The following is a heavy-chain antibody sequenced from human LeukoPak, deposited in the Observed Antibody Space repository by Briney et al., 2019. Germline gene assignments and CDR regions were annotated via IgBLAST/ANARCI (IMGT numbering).Heavy chain of an antibody. D-gene: IGHD3-3*01. Sequence: GGSLRLSCAASGFTFSSYSMNWVRQAPEKGLEWVSSISSSSSYIYYADSVKGRFTISRDNAKSSLYLQMNSLRAEDTAVYYGARGMAYYDFWSGYYTYDDFDIWGQGTMVTVSS. J-gene: IGHJ3*02. CDR3: ARGMAYYDFWSGYYTYDDFDI. V-gene: IGHV3-21*01. CDR1: GFTFSSYS. CDR2: ISSSSSYI.